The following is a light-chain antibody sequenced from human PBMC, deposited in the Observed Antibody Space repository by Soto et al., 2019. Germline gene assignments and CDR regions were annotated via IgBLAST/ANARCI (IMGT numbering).Light chain of an antibody. V-gene: IGLV2-8*01. J-gene: IGLJ2*01. Sequence: QSALTQPPSASGSPGQSVTISCTGTSSDVGNYNYVSWYQQHPGKAPKLMIYEVTKRTSGVPDRFSGSKSGNTASLTVSGLQAEDEAEYYCTSYAAGKTVVFGGGTQLTVL. CDR2: EVT. CDR3: TSYAAGKTVV. CDR1: SSDVGNYNY.